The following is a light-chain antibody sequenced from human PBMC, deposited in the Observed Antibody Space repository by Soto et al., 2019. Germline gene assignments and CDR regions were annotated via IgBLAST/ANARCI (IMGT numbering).Light chain of an antibody. J-gene: IGLJ2*01. V-gene: IGLV2-11*01. CDR3: AAWDDSLSAVV. CDR2: DVS. Sequence: QSALTQPRSVSGSPGQSVTISCTGTSSDVGGYNYVSWYQHHPGKAPKLMIYDVSKRPSGVPDRFSGSKSGNTASLTISGLQAEDEADYFCAAWDDSLSAVVFGGGTKVTVL. CDR1: SSDVGGYNY.